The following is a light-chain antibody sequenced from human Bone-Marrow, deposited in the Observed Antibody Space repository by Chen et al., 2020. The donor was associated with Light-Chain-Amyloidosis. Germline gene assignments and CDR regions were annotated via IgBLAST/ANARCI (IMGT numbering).Light chain of an antibody. J-gene: IGLJ2*01. CDR1: DLPTKY. V-gene: IGLV3-25*03. CDR3: QSADSSGTYEVI. Sequence: SYELTQPPSVSVSPGQTARITCSGDDLPTKYAYWYQQKPGQAPALVIHIDTERPPGISERFSGSSSGTTATLTISGVQAEDEADDHCQSADSSGTYEVIFGGGTKLTVL. CDR2: IDT.